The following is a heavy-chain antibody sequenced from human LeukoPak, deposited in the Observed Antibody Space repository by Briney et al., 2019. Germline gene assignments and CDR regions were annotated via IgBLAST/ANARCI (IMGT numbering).Heavy chain of an antibody. CDR1: GYTFTSYD. D-gene: IGHD1-26*01. Sequence: ASVKVSCKASGYTFTSYDINWVRQATGQGLEWMGWMNPNSGNTGYAQKFQGRVTMTRNTSISTAYMELSSLRSEDTAVYYCARDGGSYRNDAFDIWGQGTMVTVSS. V-gene: IGHV1-8*01. J-gene: IGHJ3*02. CDR3: ARDGGSYRNDAFDI. CDR2: MNPNSGNT.